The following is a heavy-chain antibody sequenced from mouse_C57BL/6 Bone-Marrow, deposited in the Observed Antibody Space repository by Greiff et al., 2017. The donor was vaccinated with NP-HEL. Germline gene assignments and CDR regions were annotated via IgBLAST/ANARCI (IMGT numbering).Heavy chain of an antibody. Sequence: QVQLKQSGAELVKPGASVKLSCKASGYTFTSYWMHWVKQRPGQGLEWIGMIHPNSGSTNYNEKFKSKATLTVDKSSSTAYMQLSSLTSEDSAVYYCARDSYYYGSSYWYFDVWGTGTTVTVSS. D-gene: IGHD1-1*01. J-gene: IGHJ1*03. CDR1: GYTFTSYW. CDR3: ARDSYYYGSSYWYFDV. CDR2: IHPNSGST. V-gene: IGHV1-64*01.